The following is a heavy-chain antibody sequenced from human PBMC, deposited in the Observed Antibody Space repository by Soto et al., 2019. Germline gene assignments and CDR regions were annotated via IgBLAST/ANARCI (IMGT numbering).Heavy chain of an antibody. J-gene: IGHJ4*02. V-gene: IGHV3-53*02. CDR2: IYSGAST. D-gene: IGHD2-15*01. CDR3: ARVGGVGVGAIDY. CDR1: GFTVSSNY. Sequence: EVQLVETGGGLIQPGGSLRLSCAASGFTVSSNYMSWLLQAPGKGLEWVSVIYSGASTYYADSVKGRFTISRDNSKNSLYLQMNSLRAEYTAVYYCARVGGVGVGAIDYWGQGSLVTVSS.